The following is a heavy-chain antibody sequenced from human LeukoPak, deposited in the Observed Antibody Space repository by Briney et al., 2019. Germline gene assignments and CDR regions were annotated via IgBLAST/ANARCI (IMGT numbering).Heavy chain of an antibody. V-gene: IGHV4-59*08. Sequence: SETLSLTCTASRGSINYYFWSWIRQSPGKGLEWIGYIYYNGNTNYNSSLQSRLTISVDMSKNQFSLELRSVTAADTAVYYCARHRGAYDSYYFDYWGQGTLVTVSS. CDR1: RGSINYYF. J-gene: IGHJ4*02. CDR2: IYYNGNT. CDR3: ARHRGAYDSYYFDY. D-gene: IGHD5-12*01.